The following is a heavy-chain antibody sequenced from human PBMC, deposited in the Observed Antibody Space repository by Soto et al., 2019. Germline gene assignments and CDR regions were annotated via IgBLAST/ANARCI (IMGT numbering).Heavy chain of an antibody. CDR1: GGSISSGGYY. Sequence: PSETLSLTCTVSGGSISSGGYYWSWIRQHPGKGLEWIGYIYYSGSTYYNPSLKSRVTISVDTSKNQFSLKLSSVTAADTAVYYCARVTDYGDSLLFDYWGQGTLVTVSS. D-gene: IGHD4-17*01. CDR2: IYYSGST. V-gene: IGHV4-31*03. CDR3: ARVTDYGDSLLFDY. J-gene: IGHJ4*02.